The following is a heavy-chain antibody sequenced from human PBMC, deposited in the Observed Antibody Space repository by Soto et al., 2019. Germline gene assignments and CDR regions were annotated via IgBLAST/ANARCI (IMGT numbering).Heavy chain of an antibody. CDR1: GFTFSRYG. J-gene: IGHJ4*02. Sequence: EVQVLESGGGLVQPGGSLRLSCAASGFTFSRYGMNWVRQAPGKGLEWVSGVRSDGDTTYNADSVKGRFTVSRDNFRNTVDLQMNNLRVEDTAVYYCAKGKGVGATPDGANCWGQGTLVTFSP. CDR3: AKGKGVGATPDGANC. V-gene: IGHV3-23*01. D-gene: IGHD1-26*01. CDR2: VRSDGDTT.